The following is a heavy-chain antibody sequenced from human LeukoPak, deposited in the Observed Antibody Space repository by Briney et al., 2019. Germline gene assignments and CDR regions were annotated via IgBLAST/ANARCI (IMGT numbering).Heavy chain of an antibody. CDR2: ISWNSGII. J-gene: IGHJ4*02. CDR1: GFPFDDYG. D-gene: IGHD3-16*01. V-gene: IGHV3-20*04. Sequence: GGSLRLSCVASGFPFDDYGMFWVRQSPGKGLEWVSSISWNSGIIDYADSVKGRFTISRDNAKNSLYLQMNGLGAEDTAVYYCARELNGYGYYFFDYWGPGTLVTVSS. CDR3: ARELNGYGYYFFDY.